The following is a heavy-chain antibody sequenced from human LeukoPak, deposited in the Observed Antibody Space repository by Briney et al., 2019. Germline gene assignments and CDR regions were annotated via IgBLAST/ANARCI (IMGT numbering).Heavy chain of an antibody. D-gene: IGHD2-2*01. CDR2: INPNSGGT. V-gene: IGHV1-2*02. CDR3: ATLGRDIVVVPAAKNMDV. Sequence: ASVKVSCKASGYTFTGYYMHWVRQAPGQGLEWMGWINPNSGGTNYAQKFQGRVTMTRDTSISTAYMELSRLRSDDTAVYYCATLGRDIVVVPAAKNMDVWGKGTTVTVSS. J-gene: IGHJ6*03. CDR1: GYTFTGYY.